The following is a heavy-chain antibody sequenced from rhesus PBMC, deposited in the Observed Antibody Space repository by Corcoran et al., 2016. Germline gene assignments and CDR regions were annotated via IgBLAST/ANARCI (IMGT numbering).Heavy chain of an antibody. CDR1: GFTSPAYY. Sequence: QVQLVQSGAEVKKPGSSVTVPCWTSGFTSPAYYITWVRQAPGQGLEWMGEINTKTGGADFAQKFQGRIIMTRDTSTSTADMKLTSLTSEDTAIYYCIRGGYGTVVDYWGQGVLVTVSS. J-gene: IGHJ4*01. D-gene: IGHD4-29*01. CDR2: INTKTGGA. V-gene: IGHV1-138*01. CDR3: IRGGYGTVVDY.